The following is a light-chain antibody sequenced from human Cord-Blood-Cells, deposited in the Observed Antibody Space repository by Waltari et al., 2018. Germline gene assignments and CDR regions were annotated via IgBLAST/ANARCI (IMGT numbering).Light chain of an antibody. V-gene: IGLV1-40*01. Sequence: QSVLTQPPSVSGAQGQRVTISCTGSSSNIGAGYDVQWYQQLPGTAPKLLIYGNSNRPSGVPDRFSGSKSGTSASLASTGLQAEDEADYYCQSYDSSLSGVVFGGGTKLTVL. CDR1: SSNIGAGYD. J-gene: IGLJ2*01. CDR3: QSYDSSLSGVV. CDR2: GNS.